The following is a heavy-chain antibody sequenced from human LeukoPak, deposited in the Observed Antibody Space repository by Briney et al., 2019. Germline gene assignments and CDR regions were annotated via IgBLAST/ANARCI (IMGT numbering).Heavy chain of an antibody. CDR3: ARAGRDYGTSRYYYYYMDV. Sequence: ASVKVSCKASGYTFTGYYIHWVRQAPGQGLEWMGWISAYDGDTKYAQNLQGRVTMTTDTSTSTAYMELRSLRSDDTALYYCARAGRDYGTSRYYYYYMDVWGKGTTVTVSS. V-gene: IGHV1-18*04. CDR2: ISAYDGDT. D-gene: IGHD4-17*01. CDR1: GYTFTGYY. J-gene: IGHJ6*03.